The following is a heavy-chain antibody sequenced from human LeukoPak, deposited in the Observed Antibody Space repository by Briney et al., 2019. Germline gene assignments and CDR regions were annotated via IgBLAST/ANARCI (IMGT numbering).Heavy chain of an antibody. D-gene: IGHD2-2*01. CDR3: AKGCSGSTTCYLIDY. CDR1: GFTFSSHG. J-gene: IGHJ4*02. CDR2: ISNDGTNK. Sequence: PGGSLRLSCAASGFTFSSHGMHWVRQAPGKRLEWVAVISNDGTNKNYVDSVKGRFTISRDNSKNTLYLQMNSLRTEDTAVYYCAKGCSGSTTCYLIDYWGQGTLVTVSS. V-gene: IGHV3-30*18.